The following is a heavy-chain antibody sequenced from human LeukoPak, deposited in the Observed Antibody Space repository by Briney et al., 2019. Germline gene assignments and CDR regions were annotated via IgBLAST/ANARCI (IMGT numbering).Heavy chain of an antibody. CDR2: ISGSGST. D-gene: IGHD6-19*01. J-gene: IGHJ4*02. V-gene: IGHV3-23*01. Sequence: PGGSLRLSCAASGFTFSSYAMSWVRQAPGKGLEWVSVISGSGSTYYADSVKGRFTISRDNSKNTLYLQMNSLRAEDTAVYYCAKDAPGAGGFDYWGQGTLVTVSS. CDR3: AKDAPGAGGFDY. CDR1: GFTFSSYA.